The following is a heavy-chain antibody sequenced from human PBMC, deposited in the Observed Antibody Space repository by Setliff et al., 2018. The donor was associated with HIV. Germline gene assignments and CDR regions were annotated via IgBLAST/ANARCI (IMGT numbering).Heavy chain of an antibody. CDR3: ARGFGSSWSYDGFDI. D-gene: IGHD6-13*01. V-gene: IGHV4-34*01. J-gene: IGHJ3*02. CDR2: ITHIGST. CDR1: GGSFSGYY. Sequence: TSETLSLTCAVYGGSFSGYYWTWIRQTPGKGLEWIGEITHIGSTTHTPSLRSRVSMSVDTSKKQFSLNLSSVTAADTAVYYCARGFGSSWSYDGFDIWGQGTLVTVSS.